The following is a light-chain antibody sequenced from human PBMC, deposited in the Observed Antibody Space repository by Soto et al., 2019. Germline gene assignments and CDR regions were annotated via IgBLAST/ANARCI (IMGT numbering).Light chain of an antibody. CDR1: QSVSSSY. CDR3: QHWST. J-gene: IGKJ2*01. CDR2: GAS. Sequence: EIVLTQSPGTLSLSPGERATLSCRASQSVSSSYLAWYQQQPGQAPRLLIYGASSRATGIPDRFSGSGSVTDFTLTISRLEPEDFAVYYCQHWSTFGQGTKLEIK. V-gene: IGKV3-20*01.